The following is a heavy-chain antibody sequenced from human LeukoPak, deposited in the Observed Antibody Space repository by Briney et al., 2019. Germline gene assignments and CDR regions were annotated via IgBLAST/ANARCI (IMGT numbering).Heavy chain of an antibody. Sequence: SETLSLTCTVSSGSISSYYWSWIRQPPGKGLEWIGYIYYSGSTNYNPSLKSRVTISVDTSKNQFSLKLSSVTAADTAVYYCAREAGWYVDYWGQGTLVTVSS. J-gene: IGHJ4*02. D-gene: IGHD6-19*01. V-gene: IGHV4-59*01. CDR3: AREAGWYVDY. CDR2: IYYSGST. CDR1: SGSISSYY.